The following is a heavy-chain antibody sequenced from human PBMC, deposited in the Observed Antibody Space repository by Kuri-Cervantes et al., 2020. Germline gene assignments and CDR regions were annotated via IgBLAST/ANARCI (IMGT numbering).Heavy chain of an antibody. J-gene: IGHJ4*02. D-gene: IGHD2-21*01. CDR3: ARDTSLKPDPYYYDN. Sequence: ASVKVSCKTSGYTFTIYGVSWVRQAPGQGLEWMGWISAYNGDTNYAQNFQGRLTMTTDTSTSTAYMELRTLRSDDTAMYYCARDTSLKPDPYYYDNWDQGTPVTVSS. CDR1: GYTFTIYG. CDR2: ISAYNGDT. V-gene: IGHV1-18*01.